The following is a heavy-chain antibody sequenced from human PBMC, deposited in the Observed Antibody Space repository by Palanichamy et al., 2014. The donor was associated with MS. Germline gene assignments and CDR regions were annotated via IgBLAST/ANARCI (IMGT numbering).Heavy chain of an antibody. J-gene: IGHJ4*02. V-gene: IGHV3-23*01. CDR3: AKLWFGELFILDY. CDR1: GFTFSTYA. D-gene: IGHD3-10*01. CDR2: ISGSGGST. Sequence: EVQLLESGGGLVQPGGSLRLSCAVSGFTFSTYAMTWVRQAPGKGLEWVSVISGSGGSTYYADSVKGRFTISRENSKNTLYLQMNSLRAEDTAVYYCAKLWFGELFILDYWGQGTLVTVSS.